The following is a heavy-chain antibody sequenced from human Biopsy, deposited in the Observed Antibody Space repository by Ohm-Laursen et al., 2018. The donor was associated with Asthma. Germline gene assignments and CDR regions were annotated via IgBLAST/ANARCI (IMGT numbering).Heavy chain of an antibody. V-gene: IGHV3-30*18. J-gene: IGHJ5*02. Sequence: SLRLSCAASGFSFSEFVMHWVRQAPGKGLEWVAVISYDGSTKYYADSVKGRFTVSRDSSRSTLYLQLSTLRVEDTAVYFCAKITTDRQKANNWFDPWGQGTLVTVSS. CDR3: AKITTDRQKANNWFDP. D-gene: IGHD3-22*01. CDR2: ISYDGSTK. CDR1: GFSFSEFV.